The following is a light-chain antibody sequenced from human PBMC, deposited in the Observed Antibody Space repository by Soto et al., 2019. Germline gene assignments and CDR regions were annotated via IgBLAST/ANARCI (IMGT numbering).Light chain of an antibody. V-gene: IGLV3-21*02. CDR1: NIGGKS. CDR3: QVWDTRSEHRFYV. J-gene: IGLJ1*01. CDR2: DDN. Sequence: SYELTQPPSVSVAPGQTAKITCGGDNIGGKSVHWYQQKPGQAPVLVVSDDNDRPSGIPDRFSASNSGNTATLTVSRVEAGDEADYYGQVWDTRSEHRFYVFGTGTKLTVL.